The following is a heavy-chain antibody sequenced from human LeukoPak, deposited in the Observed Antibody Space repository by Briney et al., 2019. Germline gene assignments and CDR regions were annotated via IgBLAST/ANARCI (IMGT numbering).Heavy chain of an antibody. J-gene: IGHJ6*02. CDR1: GGSISSYY. CDR3: ARKGSSGSLDV. D-gene: IGHD3-10*01. Sequence: PSETLSLTCTVSGGSISSYYWSWIRQPPGKGLGWIGYIYYSGSTNYNPSLKSRVTISVDTSKNQFSLKLSSVTAADTAVYYCARKGSSGSLDVWGQGTTVTVSS. V-gene: IGHV4-59*08. CDR2: IYYSGST.